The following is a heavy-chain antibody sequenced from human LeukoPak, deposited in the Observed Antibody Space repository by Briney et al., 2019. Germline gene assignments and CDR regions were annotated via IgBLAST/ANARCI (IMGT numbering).Heavy chain of an antibody. Sequence: SETLSLTCTVSGGSISSSSYYWGWIRQPPGKGLEWIGSIYYSGSTYYNPSLKSRVTISADTSKNQFSLKLSSVTAADTAVYYCARSIMITFGGVIPHYFDYWGQGTLVTVSS. CDR1: GGSISSSSYY. V-gene: IGHV4-39*01. CDR2: IYYSGST. J-gene: IGHJ4*02. CDR3: ARSIMITFGGVIPHYFDY. D-gene: IGHD3-16*02.